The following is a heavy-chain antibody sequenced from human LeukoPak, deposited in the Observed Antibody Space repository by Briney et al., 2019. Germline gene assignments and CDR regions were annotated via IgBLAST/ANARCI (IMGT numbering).Heavy chain of an antibody. V-gene: IGHV3-23*01. CDR2: ITGTGGST. CDR3: AKVRDTRDWYKDAFDV. CDR1: GFSFSSYA. Sequence: GGSLRLSCAASGFSFSSYAMSWVRQAPGKGLEWVLAITGTGGSTYYVASVKSRFTVSRDNSRNTLYLQMSSLRAEDSAMYYCAKVRDTRDWYKDAFDVWGQGTRVTVSS. D-gene: IGHD6-19*01. J-gene: IGHJ3*01.